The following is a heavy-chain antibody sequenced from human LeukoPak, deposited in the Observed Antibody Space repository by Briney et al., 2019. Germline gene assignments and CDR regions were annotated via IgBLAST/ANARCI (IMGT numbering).Heavy chain of an antibody. CDR3: AKTGSYSAFDY. D-gene: IGHD1-26*01. CDR1: GFTFSSYS. CDR2: ISYDGSNK. J-gene: IGHJ4*02. Sequence: PGGSLRLSCAASGFTFSSYSMHWVRQAPGKGLEWVAVISYDGSNKYYADSVKGRFTISRDNSKNTLYLQMNSLRAEDTAVYYCAKTGSYSAFDYWGQGTLVTVSS. V-gene: IGHV3-30*18.